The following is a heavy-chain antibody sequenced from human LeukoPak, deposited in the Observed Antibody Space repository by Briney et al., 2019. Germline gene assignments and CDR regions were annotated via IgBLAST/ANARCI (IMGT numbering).Heavy chain of an antibody. CDR3: ARDYGSGWYRGVFDY. V-gene: IGHV4-61*02. D-gene: IGHD6-19*01. J-gene: IGHJ4*02. CDR1: GGSVTRGAYS. CDR2: IYTSGDT. Sequence: SETRSLTCTVSGGSVTRGAYSWTWIRQPVGKGLEWIGRIYTSGDTKYNPSLKSRVTISVGASNNQFSLKLTSVTAADTAVYYCARDYGSGWYRGVFDYWGQGTLVTVSS.